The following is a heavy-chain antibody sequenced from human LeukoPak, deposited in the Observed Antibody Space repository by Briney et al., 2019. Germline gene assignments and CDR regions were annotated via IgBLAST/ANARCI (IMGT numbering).Heavy chain of an antibody. Sequence: GGSLRLSCAASGFTFTIYAMTWVRQAPGVGLEWVSSINGRGVNTYYADSVKGRFTISRDNSKNILYLQMNSLRAEDTAVYYCAGDRSGDFPNWFDPWGQGTLVTVSS. CDR3: AGDRSGDFPNWFDP. CDR1: GFTFTIYA. V-gene: IGHV3-23*01. J-gene: IGHJ5*02. D-gene: IGHD3-16*01. CDR2: INGRGVNT.